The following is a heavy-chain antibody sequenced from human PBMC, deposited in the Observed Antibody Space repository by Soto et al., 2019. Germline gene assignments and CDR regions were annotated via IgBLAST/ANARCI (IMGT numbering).Heavy chain of an antibody. J-gene: IGHJ3*02. D-gene: IGHD5-18*01. CDR1: GYTFTSYG. Sequence: GQLVQSGAEVKRPGASVKVSCRASGYTFTSYGISWVRQAPGQGLEWMGWISAYNGDTKLSQKFEARGSMTTDTSMNTVYSELRCLRSGDTADDYCARVFFTHKAMVTWAFEIWGQGTMVTVSS. V-gene: IGHV1-18*01. CDR3: ARVFFTHKAMVTWAFEI. CDR2: ISAYNGDT.